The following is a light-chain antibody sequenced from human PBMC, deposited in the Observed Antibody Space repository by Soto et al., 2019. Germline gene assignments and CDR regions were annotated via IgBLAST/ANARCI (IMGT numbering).Light chain of an antibody. CDR1: QIVSSSY. J-gene: IGKJ3*01. V-gene: IGKV3D-20*02. Sequence: EIVLRPSPGTLSLSPGERATLSCRASQIVSSSYLAWYQQKPGQAPRLLIYDASNRATGIPARFSGSVSGTDFTLTISSLEPEDFAVYYCQQRSNWPPEGLTFGPGTKVDVK. CDR2: DAS. CDR3: QQRSNWPPEGLT.